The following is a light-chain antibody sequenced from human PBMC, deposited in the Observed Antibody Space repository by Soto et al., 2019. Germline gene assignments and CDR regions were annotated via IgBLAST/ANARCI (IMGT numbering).Light chain of an antibody. J-gene: IGKJ2*01. Sequence: EIVLTQAPATLSVSPGERATLSCGASQSVSSNLAWYQHKPGQAPRLRIYGASTRATGIPARFSGSGSGTEFTLIISNLQSEDFAVYYCQQYNNWPPYTFGQGTKLEIK. V-gene: IGKV3-15*01. CDR2: GAS. CDR1: QSVSSN. CDR3: QQYNNWPPYT.